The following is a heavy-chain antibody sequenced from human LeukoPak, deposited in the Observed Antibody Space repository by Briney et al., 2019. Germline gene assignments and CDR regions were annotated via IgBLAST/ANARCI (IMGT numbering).Heavy chain of an antibody. CDR1: GFTFRDFA. V-gene: IGHV3-23*01. Sequence: TGGSLRLSCAASGFTFRDFAMSWVRQAPGKGLEWVSAISGDAHSTYYADSLKGRFTISRDNSKNTLYLQMNSLRAADTATYFCVKDAPLPFDFWGQGALVTVSS. CDR3: VKDAPLPFDF. CDR2: ISGDAHST. J-gene: IGHJ4*02.